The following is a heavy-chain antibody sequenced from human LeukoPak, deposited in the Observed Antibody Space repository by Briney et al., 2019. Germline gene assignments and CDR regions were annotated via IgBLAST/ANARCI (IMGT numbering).Heavy chain of an antibody. CDR2: IYYSGST. V-gene: IGHV4-31*03. CDR1: GGSISSGGYY. Sequence: SETLSLTCTVSGGSISSGGYYWRWIRQHPGKGLEWIGYIYYSGSTYYNPSLKSRVTISVDTSKNQFSLKLSSVTAADTAVYYCARRLRGFYYYGMDVWGQGTTVTVSS. CDR3: ARRLRGFYYYGMDV. J-gene: IGHJ6*02. D-gene: IGHD3-3*01.